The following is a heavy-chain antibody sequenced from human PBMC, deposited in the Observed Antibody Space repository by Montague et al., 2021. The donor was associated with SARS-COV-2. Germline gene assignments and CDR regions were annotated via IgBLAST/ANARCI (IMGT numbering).Heavy chain of an antibody. CDR1: GGSFSGYY. CDR3: ARLDPQSLTMIGLRGKSASDH. V-gene: IGHV4-34*01. D-gene: IGHD4-23*01. J-gene: IGHJ5*02. CDR2: INHSGTT. Sequence: SETLSLTCAVYGGSFSGYYWTWIRQSPGKGLEWIAEINHSGTTNYNFNPSLRSRVTISVDTSKSQLSLKLSSVTAAATGVYYGARLDPQSLTMIGLRGKSASDHWGQGALVTVSS.